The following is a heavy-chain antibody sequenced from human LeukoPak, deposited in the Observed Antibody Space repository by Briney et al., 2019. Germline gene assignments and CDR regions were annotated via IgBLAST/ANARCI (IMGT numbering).Heavy chain of an antibody. V-gene: IGHV1-69*13. CDR1: GYTFTSYD. D-gene: IGHD3-10*01. J-gene: IGHJ4*02. CDR2: IIPIFGTA. Sequence: SVKVSCKASGYTFTSYDISWVRQAPGQGLEWMGGIIPIFGTANYAQKFQGRVTITADESTSTAYMELSSLRSEDTAVYYCARESYYYGSGSYQLDYWGQGTLVTVSS. CDR3: ARESYYYGSGSYQLDY.